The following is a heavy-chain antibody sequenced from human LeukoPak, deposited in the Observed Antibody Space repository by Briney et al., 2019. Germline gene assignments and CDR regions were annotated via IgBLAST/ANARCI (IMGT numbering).Heavy chain of an antibody. J-gene: IGHJ4*02. CDR1: GGSFSGYY. CDR2: INHSGST. Sequence: PSETLSLTCAVYGGSFSGYYWSRIRQPPGKGLEWIGEINHSGSTNYNPSLKSRVTISVDTSKNQFSLKLSSVTAADTAVYYCARGRRYYYGSGSYFGYWGQGTLVTVSS. D-gene: IGHD3-10*01. V-gene: IGHV4-34*01. CDR3: ARGRRYYYGSGSYFGY.